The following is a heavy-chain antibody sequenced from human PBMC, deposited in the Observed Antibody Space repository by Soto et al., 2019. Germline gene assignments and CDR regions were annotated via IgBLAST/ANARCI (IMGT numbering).Heavy chain of an antibody. J-gene: IGHJ3*02. CDR2: ISYDGSNK. CDR3: ARVRSEMHADAFDI. CDR1: GFTFSSYG. V-gene: IGHV3-33*05. Sequence: GGSLRLSCAASGFTFSSYGMHWVRQAPGKGLEWVAVISYDGSNKYYADSVKGRFTISRDNSKNTLYLQMNSLRAEDTAVYYCARVRSEMHADAFDIWGQGTMVTVSS.